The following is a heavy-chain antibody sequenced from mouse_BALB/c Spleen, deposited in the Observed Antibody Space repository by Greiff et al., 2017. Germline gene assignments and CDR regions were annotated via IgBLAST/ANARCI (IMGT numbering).Heavy chain of an antibody. CDR2: SRNKANDYTT. V-gene: IGHV7-1*02. Sequence: EVKLVESGGGLVQPGGSLRLSCATSGFTFSDFYMEWVRQPPGKRLEWIAISRNKANDYTTEYSASVKGRFIVSRDTSQSILYLQMNALRTEDTAIYYCARDGPYGFFDYWGQGTTLTVSS. CDR3: ARDGPYGFFDY. CDR1: GFTFSDFY. J-gene: IGHJ2*01. D-gene: IGHD1-1*01.